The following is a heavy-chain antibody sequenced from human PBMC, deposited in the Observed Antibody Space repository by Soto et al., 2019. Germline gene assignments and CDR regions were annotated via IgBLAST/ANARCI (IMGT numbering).Heavy chain of an antibody. D-gene: IGHD2-15*01. Sequence: SETLSLTCTVSGGSISSGGYYWSWIRQHPGKGLEWIGYIYYSGSTYYNPSLKGRVTISVDTSKNQFSLKLSSVTAADTAVYYCARRKGGYCSGGSCYTFDYWGQGTLVTVSS. J-gene: IGHJ4*02. CDR2: IYYSGST. CDR1: GGSISSGGYY. V-gene: IGHV4-31*03. CDR3: ARRKGGYCSGGSCYTFDY.